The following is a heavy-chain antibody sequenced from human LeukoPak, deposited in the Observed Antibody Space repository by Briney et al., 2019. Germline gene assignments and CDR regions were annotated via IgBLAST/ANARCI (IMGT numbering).Heavy chain of an antibody. J-gene: IGHJ4*02. CDR3: ARDRFLYGDYEIFDY. CDR2: ISSSSSYI. D-gene: IGHD4-17*01. V-gene: IGHV3-21*01. Sequence: PGGSLRLSCAAPGFTFSSYSMNWVRQAPGKGLEWVSSISSSSSYIYYADSVKGRFTISRDNAKNSLYLQMNSLRAEDTAVYYCARDRFLYGDYEIFDYWGQGTLVTVSS. CDR1: GFTFSSYS.